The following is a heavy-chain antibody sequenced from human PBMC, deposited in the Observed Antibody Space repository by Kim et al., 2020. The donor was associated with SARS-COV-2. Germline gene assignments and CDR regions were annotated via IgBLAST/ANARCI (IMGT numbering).Heavy chain of an antibody. CDR3: AKGPYYYGSGAPTRN. V-gene: IGHV3-23*01. CDR1: GFTFSSYA. Sequence: GGSLRLSCAASGFTFSSYAMSWVRQAPGKGLEWVSAISGSGGSTYYADSVKGRFTISRDNSKNTLYLQMNSLRAEDTAVYYCAKGPYYYGSGAPTRNWGQGTLVTVSS. CDR2: ISGSGGST. D-gene: IGHD3-10*01. J-gene: IGHJ4*02.